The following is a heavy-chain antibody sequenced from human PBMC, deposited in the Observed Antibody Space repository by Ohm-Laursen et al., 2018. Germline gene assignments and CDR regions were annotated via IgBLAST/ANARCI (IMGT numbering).Heavy chain of an antibody. CDR1: GFTFDDYA. D-gene: IGHD6-19*01. Sequence: SLRLSCSAPGFTFDDYAMHWVRQAPGKGLEWVSGISWNSGSIGYADSVKGRFTISRDNAKNSLYLQMNSLRAEDTALYYCAKDSSGRGYYYYGMDVWGQGTTVTVSS. J-gene: IGHJ6*02. CDR3: AKDSSGRGYYYYGMDV. V-gene: IGHV3-9*01. CDR2: ISWNSGSI.